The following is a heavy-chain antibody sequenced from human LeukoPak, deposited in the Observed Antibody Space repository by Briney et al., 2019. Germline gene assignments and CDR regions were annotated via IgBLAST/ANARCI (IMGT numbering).Heavy chain of an antibody. CDR1: GGSISSGDYY. J-gene: IGHJ4*02. CDR2: IYYSGST. D-gene: IGHD3-10*02. CDR3: ARMLLGEQVDY. V-gene: IGHV4-30-4*08. Sequence: SETLSLTCTVSGGSISSGDYYWSWIRQPPGKGLEWIGYIYYSGSTYYNPSLKSRVTISVDKSKNQFSLKLSSVTAADTAVYYCARMLLGEQVDYWGQGTLVTVSS.